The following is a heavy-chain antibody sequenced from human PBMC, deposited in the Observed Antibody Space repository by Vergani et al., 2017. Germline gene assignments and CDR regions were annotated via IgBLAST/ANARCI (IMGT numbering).Heavy chain of an antibody. CDR1: GFTFSDYY. D-gene: IGHD2-15*01. CDR2: ISGGGPVR. V-gene: IGHV3-11*04. Sequence: QVQLVVSGGGLVEPGGSRRLSCSASGFTFSDYYMTWVRQAPGKGLEWVSFISGGGPVRDHSDSVKGRFTISRDNAKNSLFLQMNSLRAEDTAVYFCARVAGLHCRGGICFHHDLDVWGQGTTVTVAS. J-gene: IGHJ6*02. CDR3: ARVAGLHCRGGICFHHDLDV.